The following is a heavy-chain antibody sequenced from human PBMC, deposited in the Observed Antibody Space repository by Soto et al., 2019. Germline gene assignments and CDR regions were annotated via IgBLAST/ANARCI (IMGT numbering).Heavy chain of an antibody. CDR1: GGSISSYY. V-gene: IGHV4-59*01. CDR2: IYYSGST. CDR3: ARVLGSSGWGLHYYYYGMDV. Sequence: SETLSLTCTVSGGSISSYYWSWIRQPPGKGLEWIGYIYYSGSTNYNPALKSRVTISVDTSKNQLSLKLSSVPAAETAVYYCARVLGSSGWGLHYYYYGMDVWGQGTPVTVSS. D-gene: IGHD6-19*01. J-gene: IGHJ6*02.